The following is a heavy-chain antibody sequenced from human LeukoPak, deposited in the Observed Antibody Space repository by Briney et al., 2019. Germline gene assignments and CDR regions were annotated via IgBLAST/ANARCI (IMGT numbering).Heavy chain of an antibody. Sequence: PGGSLRLSCAASGFTFSSYGMHWVRQAPGKGLEWVAVIWYDGSNKYYADSVKGRFTISRDNSKNTLYLQMNSLRAEDTAVYYCAKDGSAVRFLEWLRPNYYYYMDVWGKGTTVTVSS. CDR3: AKDGSAVRFLEWLRPNYYYYMDV. D-gene: IGHD3-3*01. CDR2: IWYDGSNK. CDR1: GFTFSSYG. V-gene: IGHV3-33*06. J-gene: IGHJ6*03.